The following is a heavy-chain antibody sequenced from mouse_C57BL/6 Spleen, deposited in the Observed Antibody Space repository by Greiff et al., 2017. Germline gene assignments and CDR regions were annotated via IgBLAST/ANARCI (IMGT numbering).Heavy chain of an antibody. V-gene: IGHV1-59*01. J-gene: IGHJ3*01. CDR3: AREVGKAWFAY. CDR2: IDPSDSYT. Sequence: QVQLQQPGAELVRPGTSVKLSCKASGYTFTSYWMHWVKQRPGQGLEWIGVIDPSDSYTNYNQKFKGKATLTVDKSSSTAYMQLSSLTSEDSAVYYCAREVGKAWFAYWGQGTLVTVSA. CDR1: GYTFTSYW. D-gene: IGHD1-1*02.